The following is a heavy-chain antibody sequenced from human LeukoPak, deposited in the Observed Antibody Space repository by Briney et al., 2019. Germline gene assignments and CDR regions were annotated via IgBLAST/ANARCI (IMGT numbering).Heavy chain of an antibody. V-gene: IGHV3-74*01. CDR2: INGDGSST. J-gene: IGHJ4*02. Sequence: GGSLRLSCAASGFTFTSYWMHWVRRAPGKGLVWVSRINGDGSSTDYADSVKGRFTISRDNSKNTLYLQMNSLRAEDTAVYYCAKAGSLDIAARQNYWGQGTLVTVSS. CDR1: GFTFTSYW. D-gene: IGHD6-6*01. CDR3: AKAGSLDIAARQNY.